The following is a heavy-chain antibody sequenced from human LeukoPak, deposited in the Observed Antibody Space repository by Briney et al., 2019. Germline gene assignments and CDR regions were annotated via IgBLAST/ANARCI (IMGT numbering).Heavy chain of an antibody. CDR2: IYYSGST. D-gene: IGHD3-22*01. CDR1: GGSINRSSYY. CDR3: AETTPFFYDSSGVPGYYFDH. Sequence: SETLSLNCTVSGGSINRSSYYWGWIRQPPGKGLEWIGSIYYSGSTYYNPSLKSRATISVDTSKKQVSLKLNSVTAADTAVYYCAETTPFFYDSSGVPGYYFDHWGQGTLVTVSS. J-gene: IGHJ4*02. V-gene: IGHV4-39*01.